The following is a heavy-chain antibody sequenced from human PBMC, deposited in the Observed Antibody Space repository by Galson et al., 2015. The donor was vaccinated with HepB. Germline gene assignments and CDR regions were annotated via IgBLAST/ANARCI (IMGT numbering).Heavy chain of an antibody. CDR3: ATGRYCSSTSCLYYFDY. CDR2: FDPEDGET. J-gene: IGHJ4*02. V-gene: IGHV1-24*01. D-gene: IGHD2-2*01. CDR1: GYTLTELS. Sequence: SVKVSCKVSGYTLTELSMHWVRQAPGKGLEWMGGFDPEDGETIYAQKFQGRVTMTEDTSTGTAYMELSSLRSEDTAVYYCATGRYCSSTSCLYYFDYWGQGTLVTVSS.